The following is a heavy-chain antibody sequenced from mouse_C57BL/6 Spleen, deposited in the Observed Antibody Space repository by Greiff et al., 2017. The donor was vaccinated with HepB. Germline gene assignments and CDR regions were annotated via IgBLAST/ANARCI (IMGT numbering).Heavy chain of an antibody. D-gene: IGHD1-1*02. J-gene: IGHJ4*01. Sequence: QVQLQQSGAELVRPGASVKLSCKASGYTFTDYYINWVKQRPGQGLEWIARIYPGSGNTYYNEKFKGKATLTAEKSSSTAYMQLSSLTSEDSAVYFCARFRWAMDYWGQGTSVTVSS. V-gene: IGHV1-76*01. CDR2: IYPGSGNT. CDR1: GYTFTDYY. CDR3: ARFRWAMDY.